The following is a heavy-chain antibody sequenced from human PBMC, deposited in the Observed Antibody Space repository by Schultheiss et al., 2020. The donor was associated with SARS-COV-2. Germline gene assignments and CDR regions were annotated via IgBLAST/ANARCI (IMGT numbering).Heavy chain of an antibody. CDR2: IYHSGST. V-gene: IGHV4-59*01. CDR3: ARFGLGGGSVTAMVGDYWYFDL. D-gene: IGHD5-18*01. J-gene: IGHJ2*01. CDR1: GGSISSYY. Sequence: SQTLSLTCTVSGGSISSYYWSWIRQPPGKGLEWIGEIYHSGSTNYNPSLKSRVTISVDTSKNQFSLRLSSVTAADTAVYYCARFGLGGGSVTAMVGDYWYFDLWGRGTLVTVSS.